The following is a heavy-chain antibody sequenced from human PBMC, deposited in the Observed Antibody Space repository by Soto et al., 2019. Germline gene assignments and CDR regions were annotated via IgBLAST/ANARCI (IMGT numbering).Heavy chain of an antibody. J-gene: IGHJ4*02. CDR3: ARRRGGFGGGWTAPYFDY. D-gene: IGHD6-19*01. V-gene: IGHV2-5*02. Sequence: QITLKESGPTVVKPTQTLTLTCSLSGFSLNTGGVGVGWIRQPPGKALEWLAVIYWDDDKSWNPSLRDRLTINRDASDDQVVLTVPNMDAVDTGTYYCARRRGGFGGGWTAPYFDYWGQGTLVTVSS. CDR2: IYWDDDK. CDR1: GFSLNTGGVG.